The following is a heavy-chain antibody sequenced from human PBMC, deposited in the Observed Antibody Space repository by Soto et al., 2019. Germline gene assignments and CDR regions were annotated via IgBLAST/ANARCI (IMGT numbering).Heavy chain of an antibody. CDR1: NGSISSSTW. CDR3: ARETVLAGTWFDY. J-gene: IGHJ4*02. Sequence: QVQLKESGPGLVKSSGTLSLTCAVSNGSISSSTWWSWVRQPPGKGLEWIGEIYQTGSTNYNPSLKSRLSSSIDKANNPFSLGLASMTAADTAVYYCARETVLAGTWFDYWGPGTLVIVAS. CDR2: IYQTGST. V-gene: IGHV4-4*02. D-gene: IGHD6-19*01.